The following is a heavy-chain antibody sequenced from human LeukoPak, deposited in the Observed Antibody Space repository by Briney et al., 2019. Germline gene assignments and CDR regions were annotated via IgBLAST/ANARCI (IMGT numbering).Heavy chain of an antibody. CDR1: GDIVSSNIAA. CDR3: ARDHDKTDAFDL. CDR2: TYYRSKWYN. Sequence: SQTLSLTCAISGDIVSSNIAAWNWIRQSPSRGLEWLGRTYYRSKWYNDYAVSVKSRITINPDTSKNQFSLQLTSVTPEDTAVYYCARDHDKTDAFDLWGQGTMVTVSS. J-gene: IGHJ3*01. V-gene: IGHV6-1*01.